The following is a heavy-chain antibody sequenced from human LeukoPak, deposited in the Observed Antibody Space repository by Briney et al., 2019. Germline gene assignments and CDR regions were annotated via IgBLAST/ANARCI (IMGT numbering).Heavy chain of an antibody. D-gene: IGHD3-10*01. CDR2: ISGSSNIR. CDR3: ARGIFYGSGVQSFDY. J-gene: IGHJ4*02. CDR1: GFTFSYYS. Sequence: PGGSLRLFCAASGFTFSYYSMRWIRQAPGKGLEWISYISGSSNIRHFADYVKGRFTISRDNAKKSLYLQMDSLRDEDTAFYFCARGIFYGSGVQSFDYWGQGTLVTVSS. V-gene: IGHV3-48*02.